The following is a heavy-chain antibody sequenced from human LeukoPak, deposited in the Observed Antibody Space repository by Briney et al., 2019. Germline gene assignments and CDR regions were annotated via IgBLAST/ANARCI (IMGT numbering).Heavy chain of an antibody. J-gene: IGHJ4*02. CDR2: INPNSGAT. CDR1: GYSFTGYY. CDR3: ARVSSVTDLDY. Sequence: ASVKVSCKASGYSFTGYYVHWVRQAPGQGLEWLGWINPNSGATDYAQNFQGRVTMTRDTSISTAFMEVGRLISDDTAVYYCARVSSVTDLDYWGQGTLVTVSS. V-gene: IGHV1-2*02. D-gene: IGHD3-22*01.